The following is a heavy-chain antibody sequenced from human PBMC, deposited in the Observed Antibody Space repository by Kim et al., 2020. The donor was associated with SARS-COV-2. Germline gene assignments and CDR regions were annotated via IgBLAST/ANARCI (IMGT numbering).Heavy chain of an antibody. CDR2: IYYSGST. J-gene: IGHJ4*02. Sequence: SETLSLTCTVSGGSISSYYWSWIRQPPGKGLEWIGYIYYSGSTNYNPSLKSRVTISVDTSKNQFSLKLSSVTAADTAVDYCARGLSERHGTDYWGQGTLVTVSS. CDR1: GGSISSYY. CDR3: ARGLSERHGTDY. D-gene: IGHD1-1*01. V-gene: IGHV4-59*12.